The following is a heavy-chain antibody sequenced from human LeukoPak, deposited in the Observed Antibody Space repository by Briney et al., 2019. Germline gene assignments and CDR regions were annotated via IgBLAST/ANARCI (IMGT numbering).Heavy chain of an antibody. V-gene: IGHV4-34*01. CDR1: GGSLSGYY. CDR2: VNHRGST. D-gene: IGHD2-15*01. CDR3: ARHVPARVAARWFDP. J-gene: IGHJ5*02. Sequence: SETLSLTCGVYGGSLSGYYWRWIRQPPGKGLEWIGEVNHRGSTNYNPSLKSRVTMSVDTSKNQFSLKLTSVTAADTAVYYCARHVPARVAARWFDPWGQGTLVTVSS.